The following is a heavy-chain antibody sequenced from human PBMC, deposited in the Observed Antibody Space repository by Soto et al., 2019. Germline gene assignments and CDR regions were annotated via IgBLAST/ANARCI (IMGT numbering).Heavy chain of an antibody. CDR2: IIPIFGTA. J-gene: IGHJ6*02. V-gene: IGHV1-69*13. D-gene: IGHD6-6*01. CDR1: GGTFSSYA. CDR3: ARDLGYSSSHLYYYYGMDV. Sequence: ASVKVSCKASGGTFSSYAISWVRQAPGQGLEWMGGIIPIFGTANYAQKFQGRVTITADESTSTAYMEQSSLRSEDTAVYYCARDLGYSSSHLYYYYGMDVWGQGTTVTVSS.